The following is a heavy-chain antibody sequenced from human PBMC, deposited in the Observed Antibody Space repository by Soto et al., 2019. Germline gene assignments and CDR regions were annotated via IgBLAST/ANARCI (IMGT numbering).Heavy chain of an antibody. CDR1: GFSLSTSGVG. CDR3: AHSRFAGPFDC. CDR2: IYWDDDK. J-gene: IGHJ4*02. D-gene: IGHD2-21*01. V-gene: IGHV2-5*02. Sequence: SGPTLVNPTQTLTLTCTFSGFSLSTSGVGVGWIRQPPGKALEWLALIYWDDDKRYRSSLKSRLTITKDTPKNQVVLTMTNMDPVDTASYFCAHSRFAGPFDCWGQGTLVTVSS.